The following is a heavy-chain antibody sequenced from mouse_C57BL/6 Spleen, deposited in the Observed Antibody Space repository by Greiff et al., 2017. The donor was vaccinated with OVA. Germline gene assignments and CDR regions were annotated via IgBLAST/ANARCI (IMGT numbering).Heavy chain of an antibody. D-gene: IGHD4-1*01. V-gene: IGHV5-15*01. CDR1: GFTFSDYG. J-gene: IGHJ2*01. Sequence: EVKLVESGGGLVQPGGSLKLSCAASGFTFSDYGMAWVRQAPRKGPEWVAFISNLAYSIYYADTVTGRFTISRENAKNNLYLEMSSLRSEDTAMYYCARQKLGFYYFDYWGQGTTLTVSS. CDR3: ARQKLGFYYFDY. CDR2: ISNLAYSI.